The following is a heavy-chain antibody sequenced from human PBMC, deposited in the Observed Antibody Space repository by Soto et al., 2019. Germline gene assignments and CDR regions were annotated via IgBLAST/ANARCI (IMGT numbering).Heavy chain of an antibody. D-gene: IGHD2-21*02. J-gene: IGHJ4*02. CDR1: GVSISTGGYY. V-gene: IGHV4-31*03. CDR3: VSVIGGDSEYYFDY. CDR2: IYYSGRT. Sequence: SETLSLTCTVSGVSISTGGYYWSWIRQHPGKGLEWIGNIYYSGRTYYNPSLKSRVILSVDTSKNHFSLNLRSLTAADSAMYYCVSVIGGDSEYYFDYWGQGALVTVSS.